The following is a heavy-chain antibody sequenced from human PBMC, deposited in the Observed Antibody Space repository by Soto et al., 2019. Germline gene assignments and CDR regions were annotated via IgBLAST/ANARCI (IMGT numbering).Heavy chain of an antibody. V-gene: IGHV3-23*01. CDR1: GFTFSSYA. J-gene: IGHJ6*02. CDR3: AKVGSSSPLPYYYYYGMDV. D-gene: IGHD6-6*01. Sequence: GGSLRLSCAASGFTFSSYAMSWVRQAPGKGLEWVSAISGSGGSTYYADSVKGRFTISRDNSKNTLYLQMNSLRAEDTAVYYCAKVGSSSPLPYYYYYGMDVWGQGTTVTVSS. CDR2: ISGSGGST.